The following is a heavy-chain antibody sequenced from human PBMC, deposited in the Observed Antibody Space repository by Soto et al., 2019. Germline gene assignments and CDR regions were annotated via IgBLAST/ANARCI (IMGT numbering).Heavy chain of an antibody. CDR1: ELTFSSYA. J-gene: IGHJ4*02. D-gene: IGHD2-15*01. V-gene: IGHV3-23*01. CDR3: AKIMVVAATLHDFDY. Sequence: PGGSMRHSSAASELTFSSYAMSWIRQKQGKGLEWVSAISGSGGSTYYADSVKGRFTISRDNSKNTLYLQMNSLRAEDTAVYYCAKIMVVAATLHDFDYWGQGTLVTVSS. CDR2: ISGSGGST.